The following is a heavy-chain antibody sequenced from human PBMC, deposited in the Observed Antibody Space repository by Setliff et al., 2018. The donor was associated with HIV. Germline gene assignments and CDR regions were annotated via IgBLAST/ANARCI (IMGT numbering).Heavy chain of an antibody. CDR3: ARGGGWEVFFYYYMDV. V-gene: IGHV1-69*10. Sequence: SVKVSCKASGGTFSSYAISWVRQAPGHGLEWIGGIIPILGIANYAQKFQGRVTITADKSTSTAYMSLSSLRSDDTAVYYCARGGGWEVFFYYYMDVWGKGTTVTVSS. CDR2: IIPILGIA. D-gene: IGHD3-16*01. CDR1: GGTFSSYA. J-gene: IGHJ6*03.